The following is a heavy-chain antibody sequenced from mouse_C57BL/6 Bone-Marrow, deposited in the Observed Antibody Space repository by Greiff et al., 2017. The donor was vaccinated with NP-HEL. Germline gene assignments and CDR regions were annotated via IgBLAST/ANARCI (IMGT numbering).Heavy chain of an antibody. D-gene: IGHD1-1*01. CDR1: GYTFTDYY. CDR2: IGPGSGST. CDR3: AREITTVVEETDGYFDV. V-gene: IGHV1-77*01. Sequence: QVQLQQSGAELVKPGASVKISCKASGYTFTDYYINWVKQRPGQGLEWIGKIGPGSGSTYYKEKFKGKATLTADKSSSTAYMQLSSLTSEDSAVYFCAREITTVVEETDGYFDVWGTGTTVTVSS. J-gene: IGHJ1*03.